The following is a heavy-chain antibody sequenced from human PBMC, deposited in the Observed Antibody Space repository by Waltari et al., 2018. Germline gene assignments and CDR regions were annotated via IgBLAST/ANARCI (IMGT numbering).Heavy chain of an antibody. Sequence: EVQLVESGGGLVQPGGSLRLSCAASGFTFTTYWMPWVRQAPGRGLEWVANLNQDGSAKFYVESVKGRFTISRDNAKNSLFLQMNSLRAEDTAVYYCARGVSGDSGPADYWGQGTLVTVSS. J-gene: IGHJ4*02. CDR2: LNQDGSAK. V-gene: IGHV3-7*01. CDR3: ARGVSGDSGPADY. CDR1: GFTFTTYW. D-gene: IGHD4-17*01.